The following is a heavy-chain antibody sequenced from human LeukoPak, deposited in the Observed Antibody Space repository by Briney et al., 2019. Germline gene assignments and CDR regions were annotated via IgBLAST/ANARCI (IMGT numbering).Heavy chain of an antibody. D-gene: IGHD3-3*01. CDR1: GFTFSSYW. Sequence: GGSLRLSCAASGFTFSSYWMHWVRQAPGKGLVWVSRINTDGSSTSYADSVKGRFTISRDNAKNTLYLQMNSLRAEDTAVYYCARSGDFWSGYLFDYWGQGTLVTVSS. CDR3: ARSGDFWSGYLFDY. V-gene: IGHV3-74*01. J-gene: IGHJ4*02. CDR2: INTDGSST.